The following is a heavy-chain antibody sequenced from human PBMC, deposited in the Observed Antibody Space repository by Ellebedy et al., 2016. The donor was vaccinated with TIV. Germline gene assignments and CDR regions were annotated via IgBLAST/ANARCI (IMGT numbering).Heavy chain of an antibody. Sequence: GESLKISCAASGFTFSSYDMHWVRQAPGKGLDWVALISYDGSDKYYADSVKCRFTISRDKSKNTLYLQVSSLRIEDTAVYYCARVFDSYYLDYWGQGTLVTVSS. J-gene: IGHJ4*02. D-gene: IGHD6-6*01. CDR1: GFTFSSYD. CDR2: ISYDGSDK. CDR3: ARVFDSYYLDY. V-gene: IGHV3-30-3*01.